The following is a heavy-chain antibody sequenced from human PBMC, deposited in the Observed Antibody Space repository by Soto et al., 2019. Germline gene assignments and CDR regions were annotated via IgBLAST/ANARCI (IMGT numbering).Heavy chain of an antibody. CDR1: GGSIISGVYY. J-gene: IGHJ3*02. D-gene: IGHD3-10*01. CDR3: ARHQIWFGELLITHDAFDI. V-gene: IGHV4-30-4*08. Sequence: SETLSLTCTVSGGSIISGVYYWSWIRQHPGKGLEWIGYIYYSGSTYYNPSLKSRVTISVDTSKNQFSLKLSSVTAADTAVYYCARHQIWFGELLITHDAFDIWGQGTMVTV. CDR2: IYYSGST.